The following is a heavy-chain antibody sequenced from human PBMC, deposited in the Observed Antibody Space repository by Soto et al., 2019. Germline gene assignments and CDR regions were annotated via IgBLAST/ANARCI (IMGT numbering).Heavy chain of an antibody. CDR1: GGSISGSNW. D-gene: IGHD6-19*01. V-gene: IGHV4-4*02. Sequence: PSETLSLTCAVSGGSISGSNWWSWVRQPPGKGLEWIGEIYHSGSTNYNPSLKSRVTISVDKSKNQFSLKLSSVTAADTAVYYCASGIAVAGTELHYFDYWGQGTLVTVSS. CDR2: IYHSGST. J-gene: IGHJ4*02. CDR3: ASGIAVAGTELHYFDY.